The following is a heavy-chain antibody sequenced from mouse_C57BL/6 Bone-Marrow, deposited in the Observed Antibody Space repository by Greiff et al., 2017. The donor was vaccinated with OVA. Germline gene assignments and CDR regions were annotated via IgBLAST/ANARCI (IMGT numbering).Heavy chain of an antibody. J-gene: IGHJ4*01. CDR1: GFTFSSYA. CDR2: ISDGGSYT. CDR3: AIDEGLRPYYYAMDY. D-gene: IGHD2-4*01. Sequence: EVQLVESGGGLVKPGGSLKLSCAASGFTFSSYAMSWVRQTPEKRLEWVATISDGGSYTYYPDNVKGRFTISRDNAKNNLYLQMSHLKSEDTAMYYCAIDEGLRPYYYAMDYWGQGTSVTVSS. V-gene: IGHV5-4*01.